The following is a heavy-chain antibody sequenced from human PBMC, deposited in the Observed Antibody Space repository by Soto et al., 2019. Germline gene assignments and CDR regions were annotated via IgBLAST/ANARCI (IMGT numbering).Heavy chain of an antibody. CDR2: IWYDGSNK. D-gene: IGHD3-10*01. Sequence: GGSLRLSCAASGFTFSSYGMHWVRQAPGKGLEWVAVIWYDGSNKYYADSVKGRFTISRDNSKNTLYLQMNSLRAEDTAVYYCARGPMARGVIPPHYWGQGTLVTVSS. CDR1: GFTFSSYG. J-gene: IGHJ4*02. V-gene: IGHV3-33*01. CDR3: ARGPMARGVIPPHY.